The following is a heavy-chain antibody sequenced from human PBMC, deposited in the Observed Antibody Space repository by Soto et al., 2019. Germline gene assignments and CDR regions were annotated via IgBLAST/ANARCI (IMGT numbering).Heavy chain of an antibody. V-gene: IGHV1-2*04. D-gene: IGHD1-26*01. CDR2: INTNSGDT. CDR3: ARWVGASNWFDP. CDR1: GYTFTGYH. J-gene: IGHJ5*02. Sequence: QVQLVQSGAEVKEPGASVKLSCKASGYTFTGYHIHWVRQAPGQGLEWMGWINTNSGDTNYAQKYQGWVNMTSDTSINTAYVQLSRLRSDDTAVYYCARWVGASNWFDPWGQGTLVTVSS.